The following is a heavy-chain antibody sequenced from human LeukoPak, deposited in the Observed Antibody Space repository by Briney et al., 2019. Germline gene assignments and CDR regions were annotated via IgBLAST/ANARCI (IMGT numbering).Heavy chain of an antibody. V-gene: IGHV4-39*01. CDR1: GGSISSSSHY. CDR3: ARTKMKNYGSVQEWFDP. D-gene: IGHD3-10*01. CDR2: IYYSGST. J-gene: IGHJ5*02. Sequence: SETLSLTCTVSGGSISSSSHYGGWIRQPPGKGLEWIASIYYSGSTYYNPSLKSPVTIFVDTSKNQFSLKLSSVTAADTAVYYCARTKMKNYGSVQEWFDPWGQGILVTVSS.